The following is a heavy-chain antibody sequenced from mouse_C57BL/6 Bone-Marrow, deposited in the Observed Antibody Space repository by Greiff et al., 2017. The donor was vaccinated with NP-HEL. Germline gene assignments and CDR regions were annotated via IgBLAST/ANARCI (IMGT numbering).Heavy chain of an antibody. V-gene: IGHV5-4*03. CDR3: ARPYGNYVRTSHWYFDV. Sequence: EVKLMESGGGLVKPGGSLKLSCAASGFTFSSYAMSWVRQTPEKRLEWVATISDGGSYTYYPDNVKGRFTISRDNAKNNLYLQMGHLKSEDTAMYYCARPYGNYVRTSHWYFDVWGTGTTVTVSS. CDR1: GFTFSSYA. J-gene: IGHJ1*03. D-gene: IGHD2-10*02. CDR2: ISDGGSYT.